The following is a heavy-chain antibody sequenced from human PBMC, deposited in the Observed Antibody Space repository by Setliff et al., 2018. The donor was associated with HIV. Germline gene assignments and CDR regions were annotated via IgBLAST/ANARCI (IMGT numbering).Heavy chain of an antibody. D-gene: IGHD4-17*01. CDR2: IYYSGST. CDR3: ARAAAGNTGPFDL. CDR1: GGSISSGDYY. V-gene: IGHV4-30-4*08. J-gene: IGHJ4*02. Sequence: SETLSLTCTVSGGSISSGDYYWSWIRQPPGKGLEWTGNIYYSGSTYYNPSLKSRVTMSVDTSKNQFSLKLTSVTASDTAVYYCARAAAGNTGPFDLWGQGSPVTVSS.